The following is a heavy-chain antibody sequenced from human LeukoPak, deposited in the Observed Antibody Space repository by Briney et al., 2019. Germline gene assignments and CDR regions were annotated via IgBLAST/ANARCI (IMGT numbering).Heavy chain of an antibody. D-gene: IGHD4-11*01. CDR1: GGTFSSYA. Sequence: AAVKVSCKASGGTFSSYAISWVRQAPGQGLEWMGGIIPIFGTANYAQKFQGRVTITADESTSTAYMELSSLRSEDTAVYYCARDQQSKTFDYWGQGTLVTVSS. CDR2: IIPIFGTA. V-gene: IGHV1-69*13. CDR3: ARDQQSKTFDY. J-gene: IGHJ4*02.